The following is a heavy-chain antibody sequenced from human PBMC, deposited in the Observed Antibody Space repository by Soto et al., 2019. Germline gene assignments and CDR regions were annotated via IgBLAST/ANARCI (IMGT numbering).Heavy chain of an antibody. CDR2: IIPIFGTA. Sequence: SVKVSCKASGGTFSSYAISWVRQAPGQGLEWMGGIIPIFGTANYAQKFQGRVTITADESTSTAYMELSSLRSEDTAVYYCARVHDSGGYPNVGYYYYGMDVWGQGTTVTVSS. V-gene: IGHV1-69*13. CDR1: GGTFSSYA. D-gene: IGHD3-22*01. J-gene: IGHJ6*02. CDR3: ARVHDSGGYPNVGYYYYGMDV.